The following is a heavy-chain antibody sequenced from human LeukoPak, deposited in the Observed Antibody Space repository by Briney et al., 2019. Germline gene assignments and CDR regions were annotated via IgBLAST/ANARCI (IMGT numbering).Heavy chain of an antibody. V-gene: IGHV3-7*01. J-gene: IGHJ4*02. CDR1: GFTFSSYW. Sequence: GGSLRLSCAASGFTFSSYWMSWVRQAPGKGLEWVARLKEDGSEKYYVDSVKGLFTVSRDNAKNSLYLQMNSLRAEDTAVYYCARESGYCSGGSCPPAKIDYWGQGTLVTVSS. CDR2: LKEDGSEK. CDR3: ARESGYCSGGSCPPAKIDY. D-gene: IGHD2-15*01.